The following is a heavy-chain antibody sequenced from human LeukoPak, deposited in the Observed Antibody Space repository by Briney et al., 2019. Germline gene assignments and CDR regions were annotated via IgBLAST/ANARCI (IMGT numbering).Heavy chain of an antibody. CDR3: ARGSSGWYSGMDV. CDR1: GDSVSSNSAA. J-gene: IGHJ6*02. D-gene: IGHD6-19*01. CDR2: TYYRSKLYN. V-gene: IGHV6-1*01. Sequence: SQTLSLTCAISGDSVSSNSAAWNWIRQSPWRGLEWLGRTYYRSKLYNDYAVSVKSRITINPDTSKNQFSLQLNSLTPEDTAVYYCARGSSGWYSGMDVWGQGTTVTVSS.